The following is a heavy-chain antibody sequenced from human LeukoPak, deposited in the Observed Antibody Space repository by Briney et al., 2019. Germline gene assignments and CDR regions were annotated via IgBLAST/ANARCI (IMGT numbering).Heavy chain of an antibody. D-gene: IGHD3-16*01. CDR3: ARGGVNYKIAGP. Sequence: SETLSLTCTVSGGSIRSNSYYWGWIRQPPGKGLEWIGYIYYSGSTNYNPSLKSRVTISVDTSKNQFSLKLSSVTAADTAVYYCARGGVNYKIAGPWGQGALVTVSS. CDR1: GGSIRSNSYY. V-gene: IGHV4-61*05. J-gene: IGHJ5*02. CDR2: IYYSGST.